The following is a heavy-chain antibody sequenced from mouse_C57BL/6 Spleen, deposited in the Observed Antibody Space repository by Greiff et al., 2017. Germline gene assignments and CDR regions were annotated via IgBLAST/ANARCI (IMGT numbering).Heavy chain of an antibody. Sequence: EVQLQQSGPELVKPGASVKISCTASGYSFTDYNMNWVKQSNGKSLEWIGVNNPNYGTTSYNQKFKGKATLTVDQSSSTAYMKRNSLTSEDSAVYYCAAYGNAGAWFAYWGQGTLVTVSA. D-gene: IGHD2-1*01. CDR1: GYSFTDYN. V-gene: IGHV1-39*01. CDR2: NNPNYGTT. CDR3: AAYGNAGAWFAY. J-gene: IGHJ3*01.